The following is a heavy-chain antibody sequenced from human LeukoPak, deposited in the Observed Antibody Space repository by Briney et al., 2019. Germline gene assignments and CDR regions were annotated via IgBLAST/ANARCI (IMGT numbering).Heavy chain of an antibody. CDR3: ARGGSGVPYYYYYMDV. V-gene: IGHV1-69*05. CDR1: GGTFSSYA. J-gene: IGHJ6*03. CDR2: IIPIFGTV. Sequence: GASVKVSCKASGGTFSSYAISWVRQAPEQGLEWMGGIIPIFGTVNYAQKFQGRVTITTDESTSTAYMELSSLRSEDTAVYYCARGGSGVPYYYYYMDVWGKGTTVTVSS. D-gene: IGHD3-10*01.